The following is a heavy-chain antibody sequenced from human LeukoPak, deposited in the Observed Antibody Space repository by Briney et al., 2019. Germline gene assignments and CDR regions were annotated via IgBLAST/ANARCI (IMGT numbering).Heavy chain of an antibody. CDR3: ARAGELWSAEET. J-gene: IGHJ5*02. V-gene: IGHV3-21*01. CDR2: ISSSSSYI. Sequence: ETLSLTCTVSGGSISSSSYYWGWIRQPPGKGLEWVSSISSSSSYIYYADSVKGRFTISRDNAKNSLYLQMNSLRAEDTAVYYCARAGELWSAEETWGQGTLVTVSS. CDR1: GGSISSSS. D-gene: IGHD5-18*01.